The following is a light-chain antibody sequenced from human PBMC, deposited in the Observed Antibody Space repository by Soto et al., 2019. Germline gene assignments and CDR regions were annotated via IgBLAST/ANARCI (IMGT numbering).Light chain of an antibody. CDR2: TAS. CDR3: QQYSNSPYT. Sequence: EIVLTQSPGTLSLSPGERATLSCRASQTVGSGYLAWYQQKPGQAPRLLIHTASSRATGIPDRFSGSGSGTDFTLTISRLEPEDFALDYCQQYSNSPYTFGQGSKLEIK. V-gene: IGKV3-20*01. CDR1: QTVGSGY. J-gene: IGKJ2*01.